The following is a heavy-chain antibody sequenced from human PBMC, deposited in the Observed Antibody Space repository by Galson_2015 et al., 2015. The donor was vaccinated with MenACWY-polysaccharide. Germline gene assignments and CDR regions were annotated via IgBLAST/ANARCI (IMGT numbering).Heavy chain of an antibody. V-gene: IGHV3-21*01. D-gene: IGHD2-15*01. CDR2: ISSSSSYI. Sequence: SLRLSCAASGFTFSSYSMNWVRQAPGKGLEWVSSISSSSSYIYYADSVKGRFTISRDNAKNSLYLQMNSLRAEDTAVYYCARGYCSGGSCYQTNNWFDPWGQGTLVTVSS. CDR1: GFTFSSYS. CDR3: ARGYCSGGSCYQTNNWFDP. J-gene: IGHJ5*02.